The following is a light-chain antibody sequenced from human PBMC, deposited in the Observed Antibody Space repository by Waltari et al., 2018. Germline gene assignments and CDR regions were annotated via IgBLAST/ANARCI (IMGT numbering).Light chain of an antibody. Sequence: EIVLTQSPDTLSLSPGERATLSCRASQSVGGYLAWYPHKPGHAPRLLISGASNRATGIPARFSGSGSGTDFTLTISSLEPEDFAVYYCQQRAGWPLYSFGQGTRLEI. J-gene: IGKJ2*01. CDR3: QQRAGWPLYS. V-gene: IGKV3-11*01. CDR2: GAS. CDR1: QSVGGY.